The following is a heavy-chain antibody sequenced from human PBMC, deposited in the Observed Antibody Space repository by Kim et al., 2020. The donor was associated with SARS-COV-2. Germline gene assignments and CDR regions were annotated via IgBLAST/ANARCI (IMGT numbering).Heavy chain of an antibody. CDR2: ITPNNGDT. D-gene: IGHD2-2*02. CDR1: GYSFTGYF. V-gene: IGHV1-2*02. Sequence: ASVKVSCKASGYSFTGYFMHWVRQAPGQGLEWMGWITPNNGDTKYAQRFQGRVTMTRDTSISTAYMELSRLISDDTAVYYCAREGAYCGSTNCYKSFDFWGQGTLVTVSS. J-gene: IGHJ4*02. CDR3: AREGAYCGSTNCYKSFDF.